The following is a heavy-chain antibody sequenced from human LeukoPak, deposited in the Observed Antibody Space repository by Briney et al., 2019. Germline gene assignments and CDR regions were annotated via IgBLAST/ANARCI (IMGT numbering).Heavy chain of an antibody. CDR1: GFTFSSYA. J-gene: IGHJ5*02. V-gene: IGHV3-20*04. Sequence: GGSLRLSCAASGFTFSSYAMSWVRQAPGKGLEWVSGINWNGGSTGYADSVKGRFTISRDNAKNTLYLQMNSLRAEDTAVYYCADSSGYSWFDPWGQGTLVTVSS. CDR3: ADSSGYSWFDP. D-gene: IGHD3-22*01. CDR2: INWNGGST.